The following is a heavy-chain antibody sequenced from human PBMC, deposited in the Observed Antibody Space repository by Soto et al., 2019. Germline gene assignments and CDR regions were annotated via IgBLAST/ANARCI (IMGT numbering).Heavy chain of an antibody. CDR3: ARRTVAYPYYYGMDV. CDR1: GGTFSSYA. Sequence: SVKGSCKASGGTFSSYAISWVRQAPGQGLEWMGGIIPIFGTANYAQKFQGRVTITADKSTSTAYMELSSLRSEDTAVYYCARRTVAYPYYYGMDVWGQGTTVTVSS. V-gene: IGHV1-69*06. J-gene: IGHJ6*02. CDR2: IIPIFGTA. D-gene: IGHD3-16*01.